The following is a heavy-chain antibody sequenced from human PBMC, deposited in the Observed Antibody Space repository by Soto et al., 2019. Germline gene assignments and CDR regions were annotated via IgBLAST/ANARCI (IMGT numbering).Heavy chain of an antibody. CDR3: ARDREMATIGAQGFDI. D-gene: IGHD5-12*01. Sequence: QVQLVQSGAEVKKPGSSVKVSCKASGGTFRSYAISWVRQAPGQGLESMGGIIPIFGTANYAQKCQGRVTIIAEESTSTADMELSSLRSEDTAVYYCARDREMATIGAQGFDIWGQGTMVTVSS. V-gene: IGHV1-69*12. CDR1: GGTFRSYA. J-gene: IGHJ3*02. CDR2: IIPIFGTA.